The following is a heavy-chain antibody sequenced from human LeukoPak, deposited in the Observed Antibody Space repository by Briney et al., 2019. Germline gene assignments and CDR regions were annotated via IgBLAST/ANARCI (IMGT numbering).Heavy chain of an antibody. D-gene: IGHD1-1*01. CDR1: GGSISSYY. CDR2: IYYSGST. V-gene: IGHV4-59*08. Sequence: SETLSLTCTVSGGSISSYYWSWIRQPPRKGLGWIGYIYYSGSTNYNPSLKSRVTISVDTSKNQLSLTLSSVTAADTAVYYCARHMGLGYTYFYPYFDYWGQGTLVTVSS. J-gene: IGHJ4*01. CDR3: ARHMGLGYTYFYPYFDY.